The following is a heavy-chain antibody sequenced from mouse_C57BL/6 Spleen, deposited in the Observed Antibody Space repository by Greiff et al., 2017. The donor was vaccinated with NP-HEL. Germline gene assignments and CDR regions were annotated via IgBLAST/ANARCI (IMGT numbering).Heavy chain of an antibody. V-gene: IGHV1-59*01. J-gene: IGHJ3*01. CDR3: TRGYVSSFAWFAY. CDR1: GYTFTSYW. CDR2: IDPSDSYT. Sequence: QVQLQQPGAELVRPGTSVKLSCKASGYTFTSYWMHWVKQRPGQGLEWIGVIDPSDSYTNYNQKFKGMATLTVDTSSSTAFMQLSSLTSEDSAVYYCTRGYVSSFAWFAYWGQGTLVTVST. D-gene: IGHD1-1*01.